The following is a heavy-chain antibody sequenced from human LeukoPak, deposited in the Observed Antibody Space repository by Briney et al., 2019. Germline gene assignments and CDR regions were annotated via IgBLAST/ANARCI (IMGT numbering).Heavy chain of an antibody. Sequence: GGSLRLSCAASGFTFSSYGMHWARQAPGKGLEWVAVIWNDGSDKYYADSVKGRFTISRDNSKNTLYLQMNSLRAEDTAVYYCAKPPRGTGSFLIDFWGQGTLVTVSS. V-gene: IGHV3-33*06. CDR2: IWNDGSDK. D-gene: IGHD1-26*01. CDR3: AKPPRGTGSFLIDF. J-gene: IGHJ4*02. CDR1: GFTFSSYG.